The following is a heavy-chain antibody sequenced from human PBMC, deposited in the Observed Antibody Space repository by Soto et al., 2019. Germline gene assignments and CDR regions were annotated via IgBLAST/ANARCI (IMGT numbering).Heavy chain of an antibody. V-gene: IGHV3-21*01. D-gene: IGHD6-6*01. J-gene: IGHJ6*03. CDR2: ISSSSSYI. CDR1: GFTFSSYS. Sequence: PGGSLRLSCAASGFTFSSYSMNWVRQAPGKGLEWVSSISSSSSYIYYADSVKGRFTISRDNAKNSLYLQMNSLRAEDTAVYYCARDGKPYSSSSPYHCYYMDVWGKGTTVTVSS. CDR3: ARDGKPYSSSSPYHCYYMDV.